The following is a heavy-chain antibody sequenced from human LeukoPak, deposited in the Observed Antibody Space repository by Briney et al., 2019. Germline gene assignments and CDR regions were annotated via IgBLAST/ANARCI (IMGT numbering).Heavy chain of an antibody. CDR2: IYPGDSDT. J-gene: IGHJ6*03. D-gene: IGHD3-3*01. CDR1: GYSFTSYW. CDR3: ARGRYYDFWSTHHYYYYMDV. Sequence: GESLKISCKGSGYSFTSYWIGWVRQMPGKGLEWMGIIYPGDSDTRYSPSFQGQVTISADKSISTAYLQWSSLKASDTAMYYCARGRYYDFWSTHHYYYYMDVWGKGTTVTVSS. V-gene: IGHV5-51*01.